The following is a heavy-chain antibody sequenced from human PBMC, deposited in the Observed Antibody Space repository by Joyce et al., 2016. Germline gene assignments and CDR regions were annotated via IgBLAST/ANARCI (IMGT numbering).Heavy chain of an antibody. CDR1: GYSLTALS. V-gene: IGHV1-24*01. J-gene: IGHJ4*02. D-gene: IGHD1-26*01. Sequence: QVQLVQSGSEVKKPGASVKVSCRVSGYSLTALSIHWVRQAPGRGLEWMGGLDAENDERGYAQRFRGRVTMTEDTFTDTAYMELTGLTSEDTAVYYCAAGVGFFDYWGQGTLVTGSS. CDR2: LDAENDER. CDR3: AAGVGFFDY.